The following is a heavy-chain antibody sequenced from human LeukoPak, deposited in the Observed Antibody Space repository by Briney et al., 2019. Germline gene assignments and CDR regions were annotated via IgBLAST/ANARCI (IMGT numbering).Heavy chain of an antibody. V-gene: IGHV4-30-4*01. CDR1: GGSVNVGDNY. D-gene: IGHD3-10*01. J-gene: IGHJ5*02. Sequence: SETLPLTCTVSGGSVNVGDNYWTWIRQPPGKGLEWVGFISYSGNTFYNPSLNSRVSMSLDTSYNHFSLKLTSVTAADTAVYYCARGSGSDPWPIFDPWGQGILVTVSS. CDR3: ARGSGSDPWPIFDP. CDR2: ISYSGNT.